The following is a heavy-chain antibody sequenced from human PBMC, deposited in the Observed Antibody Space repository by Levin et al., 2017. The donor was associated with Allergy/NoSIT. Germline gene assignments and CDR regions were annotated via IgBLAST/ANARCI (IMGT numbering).Heavy chain of an antibody. Sequence: PGASVKVSCAASGFIFSTYGMHWVRQAPGKGLEWVAVIWHDGNDIFYSDSVKGRFTISRDNGDSMLFLQMNNLRTEDSGVYYCTRDRLEYCSGASCYGMDVWGQGTTVTVSS. CDR2: IWHDGNDI. CDR1: GFIFSTYG. V-gene: IGHV3-33*01. D-gene: IGHD2-15*01. CDR3: TRDRLEYCSGASCYGMDV. J-gene: IGHJ6*02.